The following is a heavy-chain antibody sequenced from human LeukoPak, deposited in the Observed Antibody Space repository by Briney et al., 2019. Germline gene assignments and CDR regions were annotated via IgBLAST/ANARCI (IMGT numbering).Heavy chain of an antibody. CDR1: GLTSSSVE. J-gene: IGHJ4*02. D-gene: IGHD6-19*01. CDR3: PRDHAVAGTFDY. V-gene: IGHV3-48*03. CDR2: ISSSGSTI. Sequence: GGSLRLSCAASGLTSSSVEMNWGRGAAGKGLGGVSCISSSGSTIYYADSVTGRFAISRDSAKNSLHLHMNSLIAEDTAVYYCPRDHAVAGTFDYWGQGTLVTVSS.